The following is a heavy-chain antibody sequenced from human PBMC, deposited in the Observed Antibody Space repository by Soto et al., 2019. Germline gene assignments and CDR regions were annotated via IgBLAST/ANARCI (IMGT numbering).Heavy chain of an antibody. Sequence: SVKVSCKASGGTFSSYAISWVRQAPGQGLEWMGGIIPIFGTANYAQKFQGRVTITADESTSTAYMELSSLRSEDTDVYYCASTVRGAAAAEVYYGMDVWGQGTTVTVSS. CDR3: ASTVRGAAAAEVYYGMDV. D-gene: IGHD6-13*01. CDR1: GGTFSSYA. V-gene: IGHV1-69*13. CDR2: IIPIFGTA. J-gene: IGHJ6*02.